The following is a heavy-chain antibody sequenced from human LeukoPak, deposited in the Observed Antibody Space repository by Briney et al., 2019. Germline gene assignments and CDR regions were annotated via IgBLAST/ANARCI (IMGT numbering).Heavy chain of an antibody. D-gene: IGHD2-2*01. CDR2: ISSSSSYI. CDR1: GFTFSSYS. CDR3: ARVNQGYCSSTSCRSFDY. Sequence: GGSLRLSCAASGFTFSSYSMNWVRQAPGKGLEWVSSISSSSSYIYYADSVKGRFTISRDNAKNSLYLQMNSLRAEDTAVYYCARVNQGYCSSTSCRSFDYWGQGTLVTVSS. V-gene: IGHV3-21*01. J-gene: IGHJ4*02.